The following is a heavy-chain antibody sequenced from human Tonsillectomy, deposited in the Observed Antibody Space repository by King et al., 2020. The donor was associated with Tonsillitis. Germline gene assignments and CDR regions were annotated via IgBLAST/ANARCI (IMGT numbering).Heavy chain of an antibody. D-gene: IGHD3-22*01. CDR1: GGSITTSSYY. Sequence: QLQESGPGLVKPSETLSLTCTVSGGSITTSSYYWGWIRQPPGKGLEWIGSIYYSGSTYYNPSLRSRVTLSVDTSQNQFSLNLGSVTAADTAVYYCERHSGYYDSSGYSYDHWGQGTLVTVSS. V-gene: IGHV4-39*01. J-gene: IGHJ4*02. CDR3: ERHSGYYDSSGYSYDH. CDR2: IYYSGST.